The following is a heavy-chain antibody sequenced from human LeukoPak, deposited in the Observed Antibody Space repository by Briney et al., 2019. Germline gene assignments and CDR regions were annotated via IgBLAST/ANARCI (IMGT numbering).Heavy chain of an antibody. D-gene: IGHD4-17*01. CDR2: INPNGGGT. V-gene: IGHV1-2*02. J-gene: IGHJ4*02. CDR3: ARDRTSYGDFNFDY. Sequence: GASVKVSCKASGYTLTGYYMHWVRQAPGQGLEWMGWINPNGGGTNYAQKFQGRVTMARDTSISTAYMELSRLRSDDTAVYYCARDRTSYGDFNFDYWGQGTLVTVSS. CDR1: GYTLTGYY.